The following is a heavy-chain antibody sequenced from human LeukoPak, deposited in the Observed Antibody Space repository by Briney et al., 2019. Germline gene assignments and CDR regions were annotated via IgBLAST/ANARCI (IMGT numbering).Heavy chain of an antibody. Sequence: ASVKVSCKASGYTFTSYGISWARQAPGQGLEWMGWISAYNGNTNYAQKLQGRVTMTTDTSTSTAYMELRSLRSDDTAVYYCAREYYYDSSGPDTDYYYYGMDVWGQGTTVTVSS. J-gene: IGHJ6*02. CDR2: ISAYNGNT. V-gene: IGHV1-18*01. D-gene: IGHD3-22*01. CDR3: AREYYYDSSGPDTDYYYYGMDV. CDR1: GYTFTSYG.